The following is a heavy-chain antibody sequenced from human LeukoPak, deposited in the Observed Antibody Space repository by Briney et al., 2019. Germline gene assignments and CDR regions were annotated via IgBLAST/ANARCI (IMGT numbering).Heavy chain of an antibody. CDR2: ISAYNGNT. Sequence: ASVNVSCKASGYTFTSYGITWVRLAPGQGLEWMGWISAYNGNTNYAQMFQGRVIMTTDTSTNTAYMELRSLRADDAAMYYCARDPSYDGSGYPNWFDPWGQGTLVTVSS. V-gene: IGHV1-18*01. J-gene: IGHJ5*02. CDR1: GYTFTSYG. CDR3: ARDPSYDGSGYPNWFDP. D-gene: IGHD3-22*01.